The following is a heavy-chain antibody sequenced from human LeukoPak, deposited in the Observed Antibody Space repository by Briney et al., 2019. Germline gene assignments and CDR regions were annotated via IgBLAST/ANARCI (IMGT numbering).Heavy chain of an antibody. Sequence: GASVKVSCKASGYTFTGYYMHWVRQAPGQGLEWMGWINPNSGGTKYAQKFQGRVTMTRDTSISTTYMELSRLRSDDTAVYYCARAGTTDWFDPWGQGTLVTVSS. V-gene: IGHV1-2*02. CDR2: INPNSGGT. CDR1: GYTFTGYY. D-gene: IGHD1-14*01. CDR3: ARAGTTDWFDP. J-gene: IGHJ5*02.